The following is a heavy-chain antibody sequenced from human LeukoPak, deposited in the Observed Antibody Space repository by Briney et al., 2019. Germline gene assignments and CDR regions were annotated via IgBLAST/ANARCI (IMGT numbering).Heavy chain of an antibody. Sequence: PGGSLRLSCAASGFTFSTYAMIWVRQAPGKGLEWVSGISGSGSSTYSADSVKGRILISRDNSKNTLYLQMNGLRAEDTAVYYCAKARDFDFWSGYSSWFDPWGQGTLVTASS. D-gene: IGHD3-3*01. CDR1: GFTFSTYA. J-gene: IGHJ5*02. CDR2: ISGSGSST. CDR3: AKARDFDFWSGYSSWFDP. V-gene: IGHV3-23*01.